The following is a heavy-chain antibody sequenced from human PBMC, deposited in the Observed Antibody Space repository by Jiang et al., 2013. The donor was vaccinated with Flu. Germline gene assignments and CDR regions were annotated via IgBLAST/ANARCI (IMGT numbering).Heavy chain of an antibody. CDR1: STSGVG. Sequence: STSGVGVGWIRQPPGKALEWLALIYWDDDKRYSPSLKSRLTITKDTSKNQVVLTMTNMDPVDTATYYCAHRLLRRNAAVLDYWGQGTLVTVSS. J-gene: IGHJ4*02. CDR3: AHRLLRRNAAVLDY. D-gene: IGHD6-13*01. V-gene: IGHV2-5*02. CDR2: IYWDDDK.